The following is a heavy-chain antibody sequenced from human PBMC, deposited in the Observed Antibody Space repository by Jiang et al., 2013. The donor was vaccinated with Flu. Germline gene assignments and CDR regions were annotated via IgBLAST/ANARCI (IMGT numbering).Heavy chain of an antibody. D-gene: IGHD2-21*01. J-gene: IGHJ4*02. CDR2: IYYSGST. V-gene: IGHV4-59*01. Sequence: LLKPSETLSLTCTVSGGSISSYYWSWIRQPPGKGLEWIGYIYYSGSTNYNPSLKSRVTISVDTSKNQFSLKLSSVTAADTAVYYCARFARFSGNRDWSPADYWGQGTLVTVSS. CDR3: ARFARFSGNRDWSPADY. CDR1: GGSISSYY.